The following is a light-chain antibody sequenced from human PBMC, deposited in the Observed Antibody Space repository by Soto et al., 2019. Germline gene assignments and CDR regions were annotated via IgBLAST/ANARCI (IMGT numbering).Light chain of an antibody. CDR2: QAS. Sequence: DIQMTQSPSTLSASVGDIVTITCRASQSISRWLAWHQQKPGKAPKVLISQASRLESGVPSRFSGSGSGTEFTRTISSLQPDDFATYYCQQYVTYPAWTFCQWTKLEIK. CDR3: QQYVTYPAWT. J-gene: IGKJ1*01. CDR1: QSISRW. V-gene: IGKV1-5*03.